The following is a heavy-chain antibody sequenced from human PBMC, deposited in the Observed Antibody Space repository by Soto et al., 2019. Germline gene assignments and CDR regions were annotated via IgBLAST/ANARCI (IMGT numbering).Heavy chain of an antibody. V-gene: IGHV1-18*01. D-gene: IGHD2-15*01. CDR3: VRDGGVVVPRTLWWTFDY. Sequence: QVQLVQSGAAVVKPGAYVKVSCKASGYSFTSYAISWVRQAPGQGLEWMGWISASNGNTDYAQKLQGRVTMTTDTSTSTTYMELRSLRSDDTAVYYCVRDGGVVVPRTLWWTFDYWGPGTLVTVSS. CDR1: GYSFTSYA. J-gene: IGHJ4*02. CDR2: ISASNGNT.